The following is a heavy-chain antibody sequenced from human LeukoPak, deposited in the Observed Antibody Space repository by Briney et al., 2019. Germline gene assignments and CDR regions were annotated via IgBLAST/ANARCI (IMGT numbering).Heavy chain of an antibody. Sequence: GGSLRLSCSASGFTFSIYGMSWVRQAPGKGLEWVISISGSGSTTYYADSVKGRFTISRDNSKNMLYLQMTSLRAEDTAVYYCAKGTSTYSSGSFDYWGRGTLVTVSS. V-gene: IGHV3-23*01. J-gene: IGHJ4*02. CDR3: AKGTSTYSSGSFDY. CDR2: ISGSGSTT. CDR1: GFTFSIYG. D-gene: IGHD6-19*01.